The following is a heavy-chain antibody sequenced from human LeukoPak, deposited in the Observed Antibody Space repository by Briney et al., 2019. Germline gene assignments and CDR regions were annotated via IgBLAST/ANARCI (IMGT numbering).Heavy chain of an antibody. D-gene: IGHD3-22*01. Sequence: GASVKVSCKASGGTFSSYAISWVRQAPGQGLEWMGGIIPIFGTANYAQKFQGRVTITADESTSTAYMELSSLRSEDTAVYYCAKSAYYDSSGYYREWYFAYWGQGTLVTVSS. V-gene: IGHV1-69*13. CDR3: AKSAYYDSSGYYREWYFAY. J-gene: IGHJ4*02. CDR2: IIPIFGTA. CDR1: GGTFSSYA.